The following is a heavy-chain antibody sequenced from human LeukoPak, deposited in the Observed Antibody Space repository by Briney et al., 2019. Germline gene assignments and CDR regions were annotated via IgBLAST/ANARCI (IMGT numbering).Heavy chain of an antibody. J-gene: IGHJ3*01. CDR3: TRDIGRLRGDGFDF. CDR1: GFTFSTYA. Sequence: GGSLRLSCTASGFTFSTYATHWVRQAPGKGLEYVSGIIGVGRSTFYGSSVKGGFTVSRDNSKDTLYLQMGSLRVEDMAVYYCTRDIGRLRGDGFDFWGQGTMVTVSS. CDR2: IIGVGRST. V-gene: IGHV3-64*01. D-gene: IGHD2-15*01.